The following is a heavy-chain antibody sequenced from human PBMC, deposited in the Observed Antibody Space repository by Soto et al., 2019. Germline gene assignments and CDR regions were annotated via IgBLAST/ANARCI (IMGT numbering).Heavy chain of an antibody. Sequence: EVQLVESGGGLVQPGGSLSLSCAASGFTFSDHYMDWVRQAPGKGLEWVGRIRNKAKSHTTEYAASVRGRFTISRDDSTNSLYLQMIGLNTEDTAVYYGARAAPANRAHWYSDLWVRGTLVTVPS. J-gene: IGHJ2*01. CDR3: ARAAPANRAHWYSDL. CDR1: GFTFSDHY. CDR2: IRNKAKSHTT. V-gene: IGHV3-72*01.